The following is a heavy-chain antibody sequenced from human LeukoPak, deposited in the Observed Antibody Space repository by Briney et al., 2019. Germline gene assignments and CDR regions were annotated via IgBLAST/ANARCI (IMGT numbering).Heavy chain of an antibody. V-gene: IGHV4-34*01. D-gene: IGHD1-26*01. Sequence: SETLSLTCAVYGGSFSGYYWSWIRQPPGKGLEWIGEINRSGSTNYNPSLKSRVTISVDTSKNQFSLKLSSVTAADTAVYYCARVLELLPFDYWGQGTLVTVSS. J-gene: IGHJ4*02. CDR3: ARVLELLPFDY. CDR2: INRSGST. CDR1: GGSFSGYY.